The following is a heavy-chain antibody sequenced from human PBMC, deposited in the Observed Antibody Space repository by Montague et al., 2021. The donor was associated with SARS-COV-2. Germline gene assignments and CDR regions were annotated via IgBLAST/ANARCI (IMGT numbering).Heavy chain of an antibody. CDR2: IKQDGSEK. V-gene: IGHV3-7*01. Sequence: SLRLSCAASGFTFSSYWMSWVRQAPGKGLEWVANIKQDGSEKYYVDSVKGRFTISRDNAKNSLYLQMNSLRAEDTAVHYCARDGIAAAGKYYYYGMDVWGQGTTVTVSS. CDR1: GFTFSSYW. D-gene: IGHD6-13*01. CDR3: ARDGIAAAGKYYYYGMDV. J-gene: IGHJ6*02.